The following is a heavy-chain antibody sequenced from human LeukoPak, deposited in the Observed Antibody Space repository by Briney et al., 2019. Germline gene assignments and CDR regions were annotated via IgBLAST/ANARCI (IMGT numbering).Heavy chain of an antibody. CDR3: AKAYGGLWFGELGYFQH. J-gene: IGHJ1*01. D-gene: IGHD3-10*01. Sequence: PGGSLRLSCAASGFTFDDYAMHWVRQAPGKGLEWVSGISWNSGSIGYADSVKGRFTISRDNAKNSLYLQMNSLRAEDTALYYCAKAYGGLWFGELGYFQHWGQGTLVTVSS. V-gene: IGHV3-9*01. CDR1: GFTFDDYA. CDR2: ISWNSGSI.